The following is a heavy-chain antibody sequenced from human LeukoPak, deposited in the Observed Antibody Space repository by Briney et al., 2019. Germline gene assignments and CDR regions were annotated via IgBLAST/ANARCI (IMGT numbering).Heavy chain of an antibody. CDR3: AREQGVTMIVGAPLDY. V-gene: IGHV3-13*01. J-gene: IGHJ4*02. CDR2: IGTAGDT. CDR1: GFTFSSHD. D-gene: IGHD3-22*01. Sequence: GGSLRLSCAASGFTFSSHDMHWVRQATGKGLEWVSTIGTAGDTYYPGSVKGRFTISRENAKNSLYLQMNSLRAEDTAVYYCAREQGVTMIVGAPLDYWGQGTLVTVSS.